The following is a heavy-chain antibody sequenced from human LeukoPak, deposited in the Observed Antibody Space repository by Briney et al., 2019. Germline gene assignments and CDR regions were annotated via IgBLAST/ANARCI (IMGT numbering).Heavy chain of an antibody. V-gene: IGHV4-4*02. CDR3: ASSLVGATILKYGMDV. CDR2: INHSGST. Sequence: TSETLSLTCAVSGGSISSSNWWSWVRQPPGQGLEWIGEINHSGSTNYNPSLKSRVTISVDTSKNQFSLKLSSVTAADTAVYYCASSLVGATILKYGMDVWGQGTTVTVSS. J-gene: IGHJ6*02. CDR1: GGSISSSNW. D-gene: IGHD1-26*01.